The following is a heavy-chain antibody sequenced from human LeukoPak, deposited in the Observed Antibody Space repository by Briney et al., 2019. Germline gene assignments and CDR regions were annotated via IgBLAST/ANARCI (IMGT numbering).Heavy chain of an antibody. CDR1: GFTFSTYS. J-gene: IGHJ5*02. Sequence: GGSLRLSCSVSGFTFSTYSMYWVRQAPGKGLEYVSGINNNGDGTHNADSVKGRFTISRDNSKNTLYLQMSSLRAEDTAVYYCVKGASASSVTYYYDNNWFDPWGQGTLVTVSS. CDR3: VKGASASSVTYYYDNNWFDP. V-gene: IGHV3-64D*09. CDR2: INNNGDGT. D-gene: IGHD3-22*01.